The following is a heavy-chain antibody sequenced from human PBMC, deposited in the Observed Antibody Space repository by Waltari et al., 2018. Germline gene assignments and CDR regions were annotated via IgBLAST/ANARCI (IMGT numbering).Heavy chain of an antibody. Sequence: QVQLVESGGDVVQPGRSLRLPCAASGFTFSTLGTHWVRQAPGKGVGWVAVVSYDGGTKDYAESVKGRFTISRDNSKNTLYLQMNSLRAEDTAVYYCAKEVGVSGSSYMSYFDHWGQGSLVTVSS. CDR3: AKEVGVSGSSYMSYFDH. J-gene: IGHJ4*02. V-gene: IGHV3-30*18. CDR1: GFTFSTLG. D-gene: IGHD3-10*01. CDR2: VSYDGGTK.